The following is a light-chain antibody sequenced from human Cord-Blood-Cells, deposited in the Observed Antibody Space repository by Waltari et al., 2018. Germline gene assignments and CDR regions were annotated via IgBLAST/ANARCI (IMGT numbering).Light chain of an antibody. CDR3: SSYTSSSTLVV. J-gene: IGLJ2*01. CDR1: SSDVGGYNY. CDR2: EVS. Sequence: SALTQPASVSGSPGQSITISCTGTSSDVGGYNYPSWYQQHPGKAPKLMIYEVSNRPSGVSNRFSGSKSGNTASLTISGLQAEDEADYYCSSYTSSSTLVVFGGGTKLTVL. V-gene: IGLV2-14*01.